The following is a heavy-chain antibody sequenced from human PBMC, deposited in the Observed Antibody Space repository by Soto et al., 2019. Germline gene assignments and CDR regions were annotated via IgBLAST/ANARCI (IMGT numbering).Heavy chain of an antibody. CDR1: GFSLSTRGVA. Sequence: QITLKESGPTLVKPTQTLTLTCTFSGFSLSTRGVAVGWFRQPPGKALEWLALIYWDEDKWYSPSLKSRLTITDDTSKNQVVLTTTNIDPVDTATYYCAHRPRGYAYYFDYWGQGTLVTVSS. CDR2: IYWDEDK. V-gene: IGHV2-5*02. D-gene: IGHD5-12*01. CDR3: AHRPRGYAYYFDY. J-gene: IGHJ4*02.